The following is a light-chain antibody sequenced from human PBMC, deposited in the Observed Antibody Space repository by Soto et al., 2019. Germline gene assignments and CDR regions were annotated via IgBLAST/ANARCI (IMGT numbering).Light chain of an antibody. CDR1: SSNLGNNF. V-gene: IGLV1-51*01. Sequence: QSVLTQPPSVSPAPGQKVTISCSGSSSNLGNNFVSWYQQLPGTAPRLLIYDNNNRTSGIPDRFSGSQSGTSATLAITGLQTGEEADYFCGTWDSSLSVVIFGGGTKLTVL. J-gene: IGLJ2*01. CDR2: DNN. CDR3: GTWDSSLSVVI.